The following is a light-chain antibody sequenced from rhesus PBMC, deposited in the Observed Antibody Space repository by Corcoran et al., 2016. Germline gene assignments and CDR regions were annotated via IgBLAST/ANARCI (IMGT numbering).Light chain of an antibody. V-gene: IGKV3-53*01. Sequence: QVILTQSPATLSLSPGERATLSCRASQSVGTSLAWYQQKPGQAPRLLIYGASRRAPGIPDRFSGSGSGTEVTLTISSLEPEDVAVYYCHKYSASPYSSYSFGQGTKVEIE. CDR1: QSVGTS. J-gene: IGKJ2*01. CDR2: GAS. CDR3: HKYSASPYSSYS.